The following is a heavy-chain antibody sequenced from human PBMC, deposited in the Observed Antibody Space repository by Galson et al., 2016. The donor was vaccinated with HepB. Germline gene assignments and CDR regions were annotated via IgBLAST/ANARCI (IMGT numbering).Heavy chain of an antibody. CDR1: DESIMTHY. Sequence: ATLSLTCDVSDESIMTHYWSWIRQSPEKGLEWIGCISSSGTTNHNPSLKSRVTVSVDTSKNQFFLNLRSVTAADTAVYYCATHKGPLRFFEFNWFDPWGQGTLVTVSS. CDR2: ISSSGTT. D-gene: IGHD3-9*01. J-gene: IGHJ5*02. CDR3: ATHKGPLRFFEFNWFDP. V-gene: IGHV4-59*08.